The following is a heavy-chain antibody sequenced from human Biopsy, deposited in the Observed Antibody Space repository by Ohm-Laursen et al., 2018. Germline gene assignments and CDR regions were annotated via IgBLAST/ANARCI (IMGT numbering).Heavy chain of an antibody. Sequence: TLSLTCSVSGGSASSYLWSWIRQPPGKGLEWIGNIYNSGSTSYNPSLKSRVTISVDTSKNQFSLKLNSATAADTAVYYCASFNDYKGSWFDPRGQGTLVTVSS. V-gene: IGHV4-59*02. CDR2: IYNSGST. CDR1: GGSASSYL. CDR3: ASFNDYKGSWFDP. J-gene: IGHJ5*02. D-gene: IGHD4-11*01.